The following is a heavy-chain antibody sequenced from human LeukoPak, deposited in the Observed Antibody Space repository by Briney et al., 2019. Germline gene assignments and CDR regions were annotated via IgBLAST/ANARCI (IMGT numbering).Heavy chain of an antibody. CDR1: GFTFSSYG. D-gene: IGHD5-12*01. Sequence: GGSLRLSCAASGFTFSSYGVHWVRQAPGKGLEWVAVISYDGSNKYYADSVKGRFTISRDNSKNTLYLQINSLRAEDTAVYYCAKVLSGSNGGDYWGQGTLVTVSS. CDR2: ISYDGSNK. CDR3: AKVLSGSNGGDY. J-gene: IGHJ4*02. V-gene: IGHV3-30*18.